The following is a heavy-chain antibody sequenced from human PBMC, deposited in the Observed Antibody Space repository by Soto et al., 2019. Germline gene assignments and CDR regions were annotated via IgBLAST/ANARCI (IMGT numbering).Heavy chain of an antibody. CDR3: AKHFWSGSYAFEI. D-gene: IGHD3-3*02. CDR2: ISGSGGST. J-gene: IGHJ3*02. Sequence: HPGGSLRLSCAASGVTFSTYAMSWVRQAPGKGLEWVSSISGSGGSTYCADSAKGRFTISRDNSQNTLSLQMNSLRDEDTAVYYWAKHFWSGSYAFEIWGQETMVTVSS. V-gene: IGHV3-23*01. CDR1: GVTFSTYA.